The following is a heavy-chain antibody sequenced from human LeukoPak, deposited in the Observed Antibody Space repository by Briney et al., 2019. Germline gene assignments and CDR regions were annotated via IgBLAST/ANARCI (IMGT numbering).Heavy chain of an antibody. V-gene: IGHV3-21*01. CDR1: GFTFSSYS. D-gene: IGHD6-25*01. CDR2: ISSSSSYI. Sequence: GRSLRLSSAASGFTFSSYSMNWVRQAPGKGLEWVSSISSSSSYIYYADSVKGRFTISRDNAKNSLYLQMNSLRAEDTAVYYCARGVSSGIDYWGQGTLVTVSS. J-gene: IGHJ4*02. CDR3: ARGVSSGIDY.